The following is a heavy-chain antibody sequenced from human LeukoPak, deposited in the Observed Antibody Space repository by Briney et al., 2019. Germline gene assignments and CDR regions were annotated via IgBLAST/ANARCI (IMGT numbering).Heavy chain of an antibody. Sequence: SGTLSLTCAVSGGSISSSNWWSWVRQPPGKGLEWIGEIYHSGSTNYNPSLKSRVTISVDTSKNQFSLKLSSVTAADTAVYYCARRRTTHIVVVPAAAPDFDYWGQGTLVTVSS. CDR3: ARRRTTHIVVVPAAAPDFDY. V-gene: IGHV4-4*02. J-gene: IGHJ4*02. D-gene: IGHD2-2*01. CDR2: IYHSGST. CDR1: GGSISSSNW.